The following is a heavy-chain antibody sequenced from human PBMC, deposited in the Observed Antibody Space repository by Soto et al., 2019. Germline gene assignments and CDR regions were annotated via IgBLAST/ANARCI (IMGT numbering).Heavy chain of an antibody. Sequence: GASVKVSCKASGYTFTSYGISWVRQAPGQGLEWMGWISAYNGNTNYAQKLQGRVTMTTDTSTSTAYMELRSLRSDDTAVYYCARDYIWGSYRPGYFDYWGQGTLVTVSS. CDR3: ARDYIWGSYRPGYFDY. D-gene: IGHD3-16*02. J-gene: IGHJ4*02. CDR1: GYTFTSYG. CDR2: ISAYNGNT. V-gene: IGHV1-18*01.